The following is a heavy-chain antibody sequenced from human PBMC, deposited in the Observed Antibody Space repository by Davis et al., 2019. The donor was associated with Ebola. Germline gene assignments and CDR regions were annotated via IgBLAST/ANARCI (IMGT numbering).Heavy chain of an antibody. CDR1: GGTFSSYA. J-gene: IGHJ4*02. CDR3: ARDLAVAGDY. Sequence: SVKVSCKASGGTFSSYAISWVRQALGQGLEWMGRIIPILGIANYAQKFQGRVTITADKSTRTAYMELSSLRSEDTAVYYCARDLAVAGDYWGQGTLVTVSS. CDR2: IIPILGIA. D-gene: IGHD6-19*01. V-gene: IGHV1-69*04.